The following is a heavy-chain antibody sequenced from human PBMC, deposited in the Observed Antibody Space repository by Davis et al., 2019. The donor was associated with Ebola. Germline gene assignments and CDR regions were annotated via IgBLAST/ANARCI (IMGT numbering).Heavy chain of an antibody. CDR3: ARRAGMEGMDI. V-gene: IGHV4-39*07. CDR1: GGSISSSSYY. D-gene: IGHD3-10*01. Sequence: SETLSLTCTVSGGSISSSSYYWGWIRQPPGKGLEWIGSIYYSGSTYYNPSLKSRVTISVDTSKNQFSLKVNSVTAADTAVYYCARRAGMEGMDIWGQGATVTVSS. CDR2: IYYSGST. J-gene: IGHJ6*02.